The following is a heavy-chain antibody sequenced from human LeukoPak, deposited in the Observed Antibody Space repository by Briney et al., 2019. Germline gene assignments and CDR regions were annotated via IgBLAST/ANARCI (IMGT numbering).Heavy chain of an antibody. Sequence: SVKVSCKASGGTFSSYAISWVRQAPGQGLEWMGGIIPIFGTANYAQKFQGRVTITADESTSTAYMELSSLRSEDTAVYYCARDSHRGDYYDSSGYYDYFDYWGQGTLVTVSS. V-gene: IGHV1-69*13. D-gene: IGHD3-22*01. CDR3: ARDSHRGDYYDSSGYYDYFDY. CDR2: IIPIFGTA. CDR1: GGTFSSYA. J-gene: IGHJ4*02.